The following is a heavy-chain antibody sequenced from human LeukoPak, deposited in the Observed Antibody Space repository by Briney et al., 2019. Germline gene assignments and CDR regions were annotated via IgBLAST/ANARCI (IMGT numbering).Heavy chain of an antibody. J-gene: IGHJ4*02. V-gene: IGHV3-30*02. CDR1: GFTFSSYG. CDR3: AKGLYCSSTSCYTPDY. D-gene: IGHD2-2*02. CDR2: IRYDGSNK. Sequence: GSLRLSCAASGFTFSSYGMHWVRQAPGKGLEWVAFIRYDGSNKYYADSVKGRFTISRDNSKNTLYLQMNSLRAEDTAVYYCAKGLYCSSTSCYTPDYWGQGTLVTVSS.